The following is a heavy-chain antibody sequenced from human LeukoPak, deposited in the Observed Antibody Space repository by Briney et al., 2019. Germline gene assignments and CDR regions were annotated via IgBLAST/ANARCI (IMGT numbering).Heavy chain of an antibody. CDR3: ARGVRSSPFWYFDL. CDR2: IGTAGDT. V-gene: IGHV3-13*01. J-gene: IGHJ2*01. CDR1: GFTFSSYD. Sequence: GGSLRLSCAASGFTFSSYDMHWVRQATGKGLEWVSAIGTAGDTYYPGSVKGRFTISRENAKNSLYLQMNSLRAGDTAVYYCARGVRSSPFWYFDLWGRGTLVPVSS.